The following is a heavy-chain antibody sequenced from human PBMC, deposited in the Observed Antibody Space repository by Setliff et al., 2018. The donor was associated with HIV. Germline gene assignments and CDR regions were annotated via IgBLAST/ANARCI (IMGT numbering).Heavy chain of an antibody. D-gene: IGHD3-9*01. CDR1: GYTFTSYG. Sequence: ASVKVSCKASGYTFTSYGISWVRQAPGQGLEWMGWMNPNSGNTGYAQKFQGRVTMTRNTYISTAYMELRRLKSDDTAVYYCARAGFLTGYYFYMDVWGKGTTVTVSS. CDR3: ARAGFLTGYYFYMDV. J-gene: IGHJ6*03. V-gene: IGHV1-8*02. CDR2: MNPNSGNT.